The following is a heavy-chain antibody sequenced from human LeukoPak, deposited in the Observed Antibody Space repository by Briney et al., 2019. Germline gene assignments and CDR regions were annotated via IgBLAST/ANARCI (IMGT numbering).Heavy chain of an antibody. CDR2: INHSGST. J-gene: IGHJ6*02. CDR3: ASRNYYYYYGMDV. CDR1: GGSFSGYY. V-gene: IGHV4-34*01. Sequence: PSETLSLTCAVYGGSFSGYYWSWIHQPPGKGLEWIGEINHSGSTNYNPSLKSRVTISVDTSKNQFSLKLSSVTAADTAVYYCASRNYYYYYGMDVWGQGTTVTVSS.